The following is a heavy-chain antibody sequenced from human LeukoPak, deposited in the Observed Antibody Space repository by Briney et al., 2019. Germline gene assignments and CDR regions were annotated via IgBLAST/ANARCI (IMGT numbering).Heavy chain of an antibody. J-gene: IGHJ4*02. V-gene: IGHV1-2*02. CDR1: GYTFTGYY. CDR2: INPNSGGT. Sequence: ASVKVSCKASGYTFTGYYMHWVRQAPGQGLEWMGWINPNSGGTNYAQKFQGRVTMTRDTSISTAYMELSRLRSDDTAVYYCARKEGGSGSYYPLDYWGQGTLVTVSS. D-gene: IGHD3-10*01. CDR3: ARKEGGSGSYYPLDY.